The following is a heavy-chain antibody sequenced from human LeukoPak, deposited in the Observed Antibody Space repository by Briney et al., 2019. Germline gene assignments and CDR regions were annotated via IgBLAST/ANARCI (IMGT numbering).Heavy chain of an antibody. J-gene: IGHJ3*01. Sequence: ASETLSLTCTVSGASISSGTWWNWVRQPPGKGLEWIGEIYHDETANYSSSLKSRVTISVDKSNNHFSLKLSAVTAADTAVYYCARADTSGSSSSDAFDVWGQGTMVTVSS. CDR2: IYHDETA. CDR3: ARADTSGSSSSDAFDV. V-gene: IGHV4-4*02. D-gene: IGHD3-10*01. CDR1: GASISSGTW.